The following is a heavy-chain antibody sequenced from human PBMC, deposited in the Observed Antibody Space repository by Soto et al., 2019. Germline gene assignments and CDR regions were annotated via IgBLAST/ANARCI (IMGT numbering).Heavy chain of an antibody. J-gene: IGHJ4*02. V-gene: IGHV3-23*01. Sequence: GGSLRLSCAVAGFTFSSYAMNWVRQAPGKGLEWVSGISGSGGSTYHADSVKGRLTTSRDNSKNTLYLQMNSLRAEDTAVYYCAKGHGYGFDYWGQGTLVTVSS. CDR2: ISGSGGST. CDR3: AKGHGYGFDY. D-gene: IGHD5-18*01. CDR1: GFTFSSYA.